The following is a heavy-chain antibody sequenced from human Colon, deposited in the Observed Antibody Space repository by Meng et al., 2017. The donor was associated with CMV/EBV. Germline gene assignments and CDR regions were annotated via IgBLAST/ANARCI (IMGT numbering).Heavy chain of an antibody. J-gene: IGHJ4*02. CDR3: LRGATVRGGGYFDY. V-gene: IGHV3-33*03. D-gene: IGHD3-10*01. CDR2: ISFDGNKN. CDR1: GFTFSPYD. Sequence: GSLRLSCIASGFTFSPYDMHWVRQAPGKGLEWVTMISFDGNKNYSTDSVKGRFTISRDNSKNMVYLQMNSLRAEDTAVYYCLRGATVRGGGYFDYWGQGTLVTVSS.